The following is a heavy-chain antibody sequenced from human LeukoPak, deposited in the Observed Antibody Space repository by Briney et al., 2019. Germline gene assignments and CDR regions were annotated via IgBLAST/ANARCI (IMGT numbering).Heavy chain of an antibody. J-gene: IGHJ4*02. D-gene: IGHD3-10*01. CDR2: ISSYNGKT. V-gene: IGHV1-18*01. CDR3: AGSADGSGTYYNVGY. CDR1: GYTFTMNG. Sequence: ASVKVSCKASGYTFTMNGISWVRQAPGQGLEWMGWISSYNGKTNYAQRLQGRVTMTRDTSTTTVYMELSSLRSEDTAVYYCAGSADGSGTYYNVGYWGQGTLVTVSS.